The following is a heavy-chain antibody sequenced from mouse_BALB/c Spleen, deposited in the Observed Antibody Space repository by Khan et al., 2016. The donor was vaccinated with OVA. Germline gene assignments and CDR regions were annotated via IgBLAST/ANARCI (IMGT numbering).Heavy chain of an antibody. J-gene: IGHJ3*01. Sequence: EVELVESGGDLVKPGGSLKLSCAAAGFTFSSYSMSWVRQTPDKSLEWVATISSGGDYTYYPDSVKGRFTISRDTAKNTLYLQMSSLKSEDTAMYYCASHLTGSFDYWGQGTLVTVSA. CDR3: ASHLTGSFDY. V-gene: IGHV5-6*01. D-gene: IGHD4-1*01. CDR2: ISSGGDYT. CDR1: GFTFSSYS.